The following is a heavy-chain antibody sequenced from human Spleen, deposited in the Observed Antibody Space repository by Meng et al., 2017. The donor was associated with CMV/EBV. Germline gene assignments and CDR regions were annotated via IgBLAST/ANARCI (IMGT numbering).Heavy chain of an antibody. D-gene: IGHD2-15*01. Sequence: GYSVNDFQINWVRQAPGQGLEWMGWIDPNNGDTKYAQKFQDRVIMTSDASTRTVYMELRNLRGDDGAVYYCARDGPYCSVGGCYFDFWGQGSLVTVSS. CDR3: ARDGPYCSVGGCYFDF. CDR1: GYSVNDFQ. J-gene: IGHJ4*02. CDR2: IDPNNGDT. V-gene: IGHV1-2*02.